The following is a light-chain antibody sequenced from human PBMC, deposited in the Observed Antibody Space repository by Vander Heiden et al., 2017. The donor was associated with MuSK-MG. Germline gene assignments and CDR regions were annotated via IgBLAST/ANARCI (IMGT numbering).Light chain of an antibody. CDR2: DTS. J-gene: IGKJ5*01. CDR3: QQDDILPIT. CDR1: QDIRNY. V-gene: IGKV1-33*01. Sequence: DIQMTQSPSSLSASVGDRVTITCQASQDIRNYLNWYQHKPGKAPKLLIYDTSNLEAGVPSRFSGSGSGTDFTFTIRSLQPEDIATYYCQQDDILPITFGQGTRMEIK.